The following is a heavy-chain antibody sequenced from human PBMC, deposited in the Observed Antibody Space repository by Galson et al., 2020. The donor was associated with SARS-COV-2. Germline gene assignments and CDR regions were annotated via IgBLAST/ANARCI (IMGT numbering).Heavy chain of an antibody. D-gene: IGHD2-2*01. CDR1: VGSFSGFS. CDR2: INHSGSA. Sequence: ETGGSLRLSCAVYVGSFSGFSWSWVRQSPGKGLEWIGEINHSGSAKYNPSLKSRVTISVDTSKNQFSLKLTSVTASETGVYFCARGRIGVVPAPILGLGPYYEYYAMDVWGQGTTITVSS. CDR3: ARGRIGVVPAPILGLGPYYEYYAMDV. V-gene: IGHV4-34*01. J-gene: IGHJ6*02.